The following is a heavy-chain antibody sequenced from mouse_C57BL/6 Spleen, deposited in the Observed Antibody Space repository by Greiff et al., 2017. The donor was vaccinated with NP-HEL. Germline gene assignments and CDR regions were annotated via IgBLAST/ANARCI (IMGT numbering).Heavy chain of an antibody. J-gene: IGHJ1*03. CDR3: ARPYYYGSSYNFDV. V-gene: IGHV1-80*01. CDR2: IYPGDGDT. CDR1: GYAFSSYW. D-gene: IGHD1-1*01. Sequence: VQLQQSGAELVKPGASVKISCKASGYAFSSYWMNWVKQRPGKGLEWIGQIYPGDGDTNYNGKFKGKATLTADKSSSTAYMQLSSQTSEDSAVYFCARPYYYGSSYNFDVWGTGTTVTVSS.